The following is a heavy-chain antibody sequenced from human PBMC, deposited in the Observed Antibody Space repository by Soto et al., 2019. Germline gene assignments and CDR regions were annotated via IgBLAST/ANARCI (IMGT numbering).Heavy chain of an antibody. CDR1: GLTVSSNY. Sequence: GGSLRLSCAASGLTVSSNYMSWVRQAPGKGLEWVSVIYSGGSTYYADSLKGRFTISRDNSRNTLFLQMNSLRPEDTAVYFCAKDSMGDYYGMDFWGQGTTVTVSS. J-gene: IGHJ6*02. CDR3: AKDSMGDYYGMDF. V-gene: IGHV3-53*05. CDR2: IYSGGST. D-gene: IGHD1-26*01.